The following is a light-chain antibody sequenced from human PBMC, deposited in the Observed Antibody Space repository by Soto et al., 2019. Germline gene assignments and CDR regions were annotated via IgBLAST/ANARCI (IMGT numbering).Light chain of an antibody. CDR1: QSVSSNY. Sequence: EIVCTQSPGTLSLSPWERATLSCRASQSVSSNYLAWYQQKPGQAPRLLIYGASSRATGIPARFSGSGSGTEFTLTISSLQPEDFAVYYCQQYHRSPITFGQGTRLEIK. CDR2: GAS. CDR3: QQYHRSPIT. J-gene: IGKJ5*01. V-gene: IGKV3-20*01.